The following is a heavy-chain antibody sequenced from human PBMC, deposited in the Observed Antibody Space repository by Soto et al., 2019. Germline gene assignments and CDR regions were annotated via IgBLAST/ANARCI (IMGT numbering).Heavy chain of an antibody. CDR1: GFTFSSYT. CDR3: TKDGYSSDWDPIDY. D-gene: IGHD5-12*01. V-gene: IGHV3-23*01. J-gene: IGHJ4*02. CDR2: ISGSGGST. Sequence: EVQLLESGGGLVQPGGSLRLSCAASGFTFSSYTMSWVRQAPGKGLEWVSAISGSGGSTYYADSAKGRFTISRDNSKNPLYLQMNSLGAEDTAVYYCTKDGYSSDWDPIDYWGQGTLVTVSS.